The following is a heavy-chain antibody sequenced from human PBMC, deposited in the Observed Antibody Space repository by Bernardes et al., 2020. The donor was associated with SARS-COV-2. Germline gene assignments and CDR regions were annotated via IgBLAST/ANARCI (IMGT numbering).Heavy chain of an antibody. CDR1: GGSISSSSYY. CDR2: IYYSGST. Sequence: SETLSLTCTVSGGSISSSSYYWGWLRQPPGKGLEWIGSIYYSGSTYYNPSLKSRVTISVDTSKNQFSLKLSSVTAADTAVYYCARQATMIVVVITPWFDPWGQGTLVTVSS. CDR3: ARQATMIVVVITPWFDP. V-gene: IGHV4-39*01. D-gene: IGHD3-22*01. J-gene: IGHJ5*02.